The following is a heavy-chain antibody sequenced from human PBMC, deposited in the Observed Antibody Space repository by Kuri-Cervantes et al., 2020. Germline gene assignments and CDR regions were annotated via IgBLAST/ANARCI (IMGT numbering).Heavy chain of an antibody. CDR3: ARVEHDYGDYLYAFDI. D-gene: IGHD4-17*01. V-gene: IGHV1-2*02. CDR1: GYTFTGYY. J-gene: IGHJ3*02. Sequence: ASVKVSCKASGYTFTGYYIHWVRQAPGQGLEWMGWIKPNTGDTSFAQQFQGRVTMTRDTSISTAYMELSRLRSDDTAVYYCARVEHDYGDYLYAFDIWGQGTMVTVSS. CDR2: IKPNTGDT.